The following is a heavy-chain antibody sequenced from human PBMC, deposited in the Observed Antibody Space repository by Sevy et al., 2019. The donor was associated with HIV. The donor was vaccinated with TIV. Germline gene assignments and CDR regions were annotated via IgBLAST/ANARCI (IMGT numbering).Heavy chain of an antibody. CDR3: AHETFGRFES. CDR1: GFTFSVNW. J-gene: IGHJ4*02. CDR2: IKADGSDK. D-gene: IGHD3-16*01. V-gene: IGHV3-7*01. Sequence: GGSLRLSCAASGFTFSVNWMNWVRQAPGKGLELVANIKADGSDKHYVDSVEGQFTIPRDNAKNLLFLQMNSLRVEDTAVYYCAHETFGRFESWGQGTLVTVSS.